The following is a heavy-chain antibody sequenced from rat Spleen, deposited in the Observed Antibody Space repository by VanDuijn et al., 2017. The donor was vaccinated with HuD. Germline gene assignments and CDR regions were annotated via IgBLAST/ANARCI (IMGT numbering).Heavy chain of an antibody. CDR3: VRDGNNYWHFDF. V-gene: IGHV5-25*01. J-gene: IGHJ1*01. CDR1: GFTFSTFA. CDR2: IASGGPNT. Sequence: EVQLVESGGCLVQPGRSLRLSCSASGFTFSTFAMAWVRQTPKKGLEWIATIASGGPNTFYPDSVKGRFTISRDNAKSTLFLQMDSLRSEDTATYYCVRDGNNYWHFDFWGPVTMVTVSS. D-gene: IGHD1-12*02.